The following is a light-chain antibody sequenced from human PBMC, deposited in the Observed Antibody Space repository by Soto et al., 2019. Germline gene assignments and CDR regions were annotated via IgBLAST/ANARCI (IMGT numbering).Light chain of an antibody. Sequence: QSVLTQPPSVSGAPGQRVTISCTGTSTNVGAGYDVHWYQQLPGTAPKLLIYDNNNRPTGVPDRFSGSKSGTSASLAITGLQAEDEADYYCQSYDSTLSLVVFGGGTKLTVL. CDR3: QSYDSTLSLVV. CDR2: DNN. J-gene: IGLJ2*01. CDR1: STNVGAGYD. V-gene: IGLV1-40*01.